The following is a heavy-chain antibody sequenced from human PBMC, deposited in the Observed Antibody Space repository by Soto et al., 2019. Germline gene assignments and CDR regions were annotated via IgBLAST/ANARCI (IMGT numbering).Heavy chain of an antibody. CDR2: INHSGST. V-gene: IGHV4-34*01. CDR3: ARQPPRYCSSTSCYRGWFVP. J-gene: IGHJ5*02. D-gene: IGHD2-2*02. CDR1: GGSFSGYY. Sequence: QVQLQQWGAGLLKPSETLSLTCAVYGGSFSGYYWSWIRQPPGKGLEWIGEINHSGSTNYNPSLKSRVTISVDTSKNQFSLKLSSVTAADTAVYYCARQPPRYCSSTSCYRGWFVPWGQGTLVTVSS.